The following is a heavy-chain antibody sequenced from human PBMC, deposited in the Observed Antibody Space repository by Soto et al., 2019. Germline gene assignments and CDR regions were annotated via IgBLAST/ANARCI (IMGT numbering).Heavy chain of an antibody. D-gene: IGHD2-2*01. J-gene: IGHJ6*03. V-gene: IGHV1-8*01. Sequence: ASVKVSCKASGYTFTSYDINWVRQATGQGLEWMGWMNPNSGNTGYAQKFQGRVTMTRNTSISTAYMELSSLRSEDTAVYYCARAETPFDQYCSSTSCYYYYMDVWGKGTTVTVSS. CDR3: ARAETPFDQYCSSTSCYYYYMDV. CDR1: GYTFTSYD. CDR2: MNPNSGNT.